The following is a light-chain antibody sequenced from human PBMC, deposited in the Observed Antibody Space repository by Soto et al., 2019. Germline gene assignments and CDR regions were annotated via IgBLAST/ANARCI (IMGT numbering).Light chain of an antibody. Sequence: VVNQSPYTLSLYPGDRATLSFRSSRIIGHNYLAWYQQKRGQPPRLLIYATSTRATGIPDRFSGSGSVTNFTLTISRLDPEDFAVYYCHQYGISPFGGGTKVDIK. CDR3: HQYGISP. J-gene: IGKJ4*01. CDR2: ATS. CDR1: RIIGHNY. V-gene: IGKV3-20*01.